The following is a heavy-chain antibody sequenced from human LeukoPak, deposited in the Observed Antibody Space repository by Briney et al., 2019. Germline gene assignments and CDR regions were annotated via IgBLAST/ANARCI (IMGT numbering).Heavy chain of an antibody. Sequence: SKGRASSWARYYISWVPQALKKRLEWMGIINPSGGSTSYAQKFQGRVTMTRDTSTSTVYMELSSLRSEDTAVYYCARSINETVIAFDYWGQGTLVTVSS. D-gene: IGHD2-21*01. J-gene: IGHJ4*02. CDR3: ARSINETVIAFDY. CDR2: INPSGGST. CDR1: ASSWARYY. V-gene: IGHV1-46*01.